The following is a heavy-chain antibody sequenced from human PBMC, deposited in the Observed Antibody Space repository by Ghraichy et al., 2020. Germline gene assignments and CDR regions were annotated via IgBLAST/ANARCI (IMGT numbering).Heavy chain of an antibody. V-gene: IGHV4-31*03. Sequence: LSLTCTVSGGSISSGGYYWSWIRQHPGKGLEWIGYIYYSGSTYYNPSLKSRVTISVDTSKNQFSLKLSYVTAADTAVYYCARDGSYYSSGYDTPLFDYWGQGTLVTVSS. CDR2: IYYSGST. CDR3: ARDGSYYSSGYDTPLFDY. D-gene: IGHD3-22*01. CDR1: GGSISSGGYY. J-gene: IGHJ4*02.